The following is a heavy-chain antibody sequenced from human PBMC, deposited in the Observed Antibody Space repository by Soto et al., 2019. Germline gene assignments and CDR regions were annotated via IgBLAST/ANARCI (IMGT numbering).Heavy chain of an antibody. J-gene: IGHJ4*02. CDR1: GGSFSGYY. Sequence: KPSETLSLTCAVYGGSFSGYYWSWIRQPPGKGLEWIGEINHSGSTNYNPSLKSRVTISVDTSKNQFSLKLSSVTAADTAVYYCATTVTTANDYWGQGTLVTVSS. CDR3: ATTVTTANDY. V-gene: IGHV4-34*01. CDR2: INHSGST. D-gene: IGHD4-4*01.